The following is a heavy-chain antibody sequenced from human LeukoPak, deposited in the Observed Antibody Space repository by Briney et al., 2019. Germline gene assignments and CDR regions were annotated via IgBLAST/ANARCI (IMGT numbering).Heavy chain of an antibody. CDR2: ISSSSSYK. V-gene: IGHV3-21*01. J-gene: IGHJ3*02. CDR3: ARDVSGWYLDAFDI. CDR1: GFTFSTYS. D-gene: IGHD6-19*01. Sequence: PGGSLKLSCAASGFTFSTYSMNWVRQAPGKGLEWVSSISSSSSYKYYADSVKGRFTISRDNAKNSLYLQMNSLRAEDTAVYYCARDVSGWYLDAFDIWGQGTMVTVSS.